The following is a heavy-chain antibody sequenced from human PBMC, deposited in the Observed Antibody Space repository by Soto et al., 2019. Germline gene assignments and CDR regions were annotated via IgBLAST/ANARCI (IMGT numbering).Heavy chain of an antibody. J-gene: IGHJ4*02. D-gene: IGHD5-18*01. V-gene: IGHV3-30*18. CDR3: AKERVGTAMDY. CDR2: ISYDGSNK. CDR1: GFTVSSYG. Sequence: QVQLVESGGVEVQPGRSLRLSCAASGFTVSSYGMHWVRQAPGKGLEWVAVISYDGSNKYYADSVKGRFSTSRDNSKNTLYLQMNSLRAEDTAVYYFAKERVGTAMDYWRQGNLVNVS.